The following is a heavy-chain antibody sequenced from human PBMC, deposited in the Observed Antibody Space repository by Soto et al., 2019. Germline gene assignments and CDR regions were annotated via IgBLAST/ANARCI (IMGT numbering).Heavy chain of an antibody. J-gene: IGHJ4*02. V-gene: IGHV4-61*01. CDR3: AREEKQLARYGGDFDY. CDR1: DGSVSSGNYY. CDR2: ISYIGST. D-gene: IGHD6-13*01. Sequence: SETLSLTCTVSDGSVSSGNYYWSWIRQPPGRGLEWIGHISYIGSTNYNPSLKSRVTISVDASKNQFSLKLTSVTAADTAVYYCAREEKQLARYGGDFDYWGQGTPVTVSS.